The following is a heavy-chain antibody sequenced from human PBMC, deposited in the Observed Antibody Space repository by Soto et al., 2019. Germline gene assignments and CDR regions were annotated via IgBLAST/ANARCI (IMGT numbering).Heavy chain of an antibody. CDR2: ISGSSDYT. CDR3: ARRGSAHDH. Sequence: QVQLVESGGGLVKPGGSLRLSCAASGFTFSDYYMTWIRQAPGKGLEWLSDISGSSDYTVSADSIKGRFIISRDNAKKSLYLQINSLRVEDTAVYYCARRGSAHDHWGQGTLVTVSS. CDR1: GFTFSDYY. V-gene: IGHV3-11*05. D-gene: IGHD1-26*01. J-gene: IGHJ1*01.